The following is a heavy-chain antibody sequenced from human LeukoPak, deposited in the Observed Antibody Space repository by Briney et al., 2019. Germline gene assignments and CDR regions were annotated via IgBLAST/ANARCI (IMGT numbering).Heavy chain of an antibody. V-gene: IGHV3-30-3*01. D-gene: IGHD3-3*01. CDR2: ISYDGSNK. CDR3: AKEPPFLEWLYFDY. CDR1: GFTFSSYA. J-gene: IGHJ4*02. Sequence: GGSLRLSCAASGFTFSSYAMHWVRQAPGKGLEWVAVISYDGSNKYYADSVKGRFTISRDNSKNTLYLQMNSLRAEDTAVYYCAKEPPFLEWLYFDYWGQGTLVTVSS.